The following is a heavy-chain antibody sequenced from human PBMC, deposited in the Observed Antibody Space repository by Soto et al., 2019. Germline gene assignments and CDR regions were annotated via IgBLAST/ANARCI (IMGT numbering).Heavy chain of an antibody. D-gene: IGHD3-22*01. J-gene: IGHJ4*02. CDR2: INPSGGST. CDR1: GYTFTTYQ. V-gene: IGHV1-46*01. CDR3: AKWSDNFDSIGRPLDY. Sequence: ASVKVSCKASGYTFTTYQMHWVRQAPGQGLEWMGIINPSGGSTVYAQKFQGRVTMTRDTSTXXXXXXXXXXXXXXXXXYYCAKWSDNFDSIGRPLDYWGQGTLVTVSS.